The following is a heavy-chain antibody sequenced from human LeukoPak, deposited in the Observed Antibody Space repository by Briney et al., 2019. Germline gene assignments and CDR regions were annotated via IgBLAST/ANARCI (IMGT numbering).Heavy chain of an antibody. V-gene: IGHV1-2*02. CDR1: GYTFTGYY. CDR2: INPNSGGT. Sequence: GASVKVSCKASGYTFTGYYMHWVRQAPGQGLEWMGWINPNSGGTNYAQKFQGRVTMTRDTSISTAYMELSRLRSDDTAVYYCARALPGGYSGYETDYWGQGTLVTVSS. D-gene: IGHD5-12*01. J-gene: IGHJ4*02. CDR3: ARALPGGYSGYETDY.